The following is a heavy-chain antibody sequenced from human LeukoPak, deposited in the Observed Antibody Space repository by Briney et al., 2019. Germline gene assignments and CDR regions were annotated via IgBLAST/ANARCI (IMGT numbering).Heavy chain of an antibody. Sequence: GGSLRLSCAASGFTFSSYAMSWVRQAPGKGLEWVSAISGSGGSTYYAGSVKGRFTISRDNSKNTLYLQMNSLRAEDTAVYYCAKSKGYYYDSSGYCDYWGQGTLVTVSS. J-gene: IGHJ4*02. D-gene: IGHD3-22*01. CDR3: AKSKGYYYDSSGYCDY. V-gene: IGHV3-23*01. CDR2: ISGSGGST. CDR1: GFTFSSYA.